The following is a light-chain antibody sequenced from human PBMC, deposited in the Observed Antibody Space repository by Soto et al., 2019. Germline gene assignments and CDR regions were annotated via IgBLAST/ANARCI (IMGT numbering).Light chain of an antibody. Sequence: QSVLTQPPSASGTPGQRVTISCSGSSSNIGSNYVYWYQQLPGTVPQLLIYRNSERPSGVPDRFSGSKSGTSGSLASSGLRSEDEADYYCAAWDDSLSGVVFGGGTKLTVL. CDR3: AAWDDSLSGVV. V-gene: IGLV1-47*01. CDR1: SSNIGSNY. CDR2: RNS. J-gene: IGLJ2*01.